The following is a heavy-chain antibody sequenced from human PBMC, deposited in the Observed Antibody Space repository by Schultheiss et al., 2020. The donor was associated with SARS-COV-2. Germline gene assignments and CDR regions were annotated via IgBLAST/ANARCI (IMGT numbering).Heavy chain of an antibody. CDR2: ITPIFGTA. J-gene: IGHJ4*02. Sequence: SVKVSCKASGGTFSSYAISWVRQAPGQGLEWMGGITPIFGTANYAQKFQGRVTITADESTSTAYMELSSLRSEDTAVYYCASGDTAMVGLFDYWGQGTLVTVSS. D-gene: IGHD5-18*01. CDR1: GGTFSSYA. V-gene: IGHV1-69*13. CDR3: ASGDTAMVGLFDY.